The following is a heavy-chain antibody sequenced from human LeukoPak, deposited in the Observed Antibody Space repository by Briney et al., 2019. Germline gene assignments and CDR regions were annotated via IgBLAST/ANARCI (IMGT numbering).Heavy chain of an antibody. CDR1: GGSISSGGYY. CDR2: IYYSGST. V-gene: IGHV4-31*03. D-gene: IGHD3-9*01. CDR3: ARPLNFDWSFGY. Sequence: SETLSLTCTVSGGSISSGGYYWSWIRQHPGKGLEWIGYIYYSGSTYYNPSLKSRVTISVDTSKNQFSLKLNSVTAADTAVYYCARPLNFDWSFGYWGQGTLVTVSS. J-gene: IGHJ4*02.